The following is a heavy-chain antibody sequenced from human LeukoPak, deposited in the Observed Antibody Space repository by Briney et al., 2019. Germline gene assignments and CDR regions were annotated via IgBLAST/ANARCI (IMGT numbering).Heavy chain of an antibody. Sequence: ASVKVSCKASGYTFTSYGISWVRQAPGQGLEWMGWISAYNGNTNYAQKLQGRVTMTTDTSTSTAYMELRSLRSDGTAVYYCARVETGTPHYYYMDVWGKGTTVTAS. V-gene: IGHV1-18*01. D-gene: IGHD1-1*01. CDR1: GYTFTSYG. J-gene: IGHJ6*03. CDR3: ARVETGTPHYYYMDV. CDR2: ISAYNGNT.